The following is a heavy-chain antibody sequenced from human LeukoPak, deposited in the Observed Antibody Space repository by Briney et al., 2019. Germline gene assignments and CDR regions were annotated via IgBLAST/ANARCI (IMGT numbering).Heavy chain of an antibody. Sequence: GGSLRLSCAASGNYWMHWVRQVPGKGLVWVSHINSDGSWISYADSVKGRFTISKDNAKNTVYLQMNSLRAEDTAVYYCVSFYETYWGRGALVTVSS. CDR2: INSDGSWI. J-gene: IGHJ4*02. V-gene: IGHV3-74*01. CDR1: GNYW. CDR3: VSFYETY. D-gene: IGHD2/OR15-2a*01.